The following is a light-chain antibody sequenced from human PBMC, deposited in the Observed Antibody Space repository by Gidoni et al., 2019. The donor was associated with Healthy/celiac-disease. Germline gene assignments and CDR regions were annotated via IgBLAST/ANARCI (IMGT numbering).Light chain of an antibody. J-gene: IGLJ2*01. CDR1: SSDVGGYNY. Sequence: QSALTQPRSVSGSPGQSVTISCTGTSSDVGGYNYVSWYQQHPGKAPKLMIYDVSQRPSGFPDRFSGSKSGNTASLTISGLQAEDEADYYCCSYAGSYTYVVFGGGTKLTVL. CDR3: CSYAGSYTYVV. V-gene: IGLV2-11*01. CDR2: DVS.